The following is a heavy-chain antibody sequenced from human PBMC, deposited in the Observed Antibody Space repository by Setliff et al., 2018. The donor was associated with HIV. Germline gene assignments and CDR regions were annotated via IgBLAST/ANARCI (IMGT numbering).Heavy chain of an antibody. CDR3: AREGIAAAGSYSYGFGQIDY. V-gene: IGHV3-48*01. CDR2: ISSSSTI. D-gene: IGHD6-13*01. CDR1: GFTFSSYS. Sequence: LRLSCAASGFTFSSYSMNWVRQAPGKGLEWVSYISSSSTIYYADSVKGRFTISRDNAKNSLYLQMNSLRAEDTAVYYCAREGIAAAGSYSYGFGQIDYWGQGTLVTVSS. J-gene: IGHJ4*02.